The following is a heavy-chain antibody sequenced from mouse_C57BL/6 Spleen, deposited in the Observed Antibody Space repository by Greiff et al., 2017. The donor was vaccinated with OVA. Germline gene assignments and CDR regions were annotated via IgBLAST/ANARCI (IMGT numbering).Heavy chain of an antibody. CDR1: GYTFTSYW. Sequence: QVQLQQPGAELVKPGASVKLSCKASGYTFTSYWMHWVKQSPGQGLEWIGMIHPNSGSTNYNEKFKSKATLTVDKSSCTAYMQLSSLTSEDSAVYYCARMGWLPLFDYWGQGTTLTVSS. J-gene: IGHJ2*01. V-gene: IGHV1-64*01. CDR3: ARMGWLPLFDY. CDR2: IHPNSGST. D-gene: IGHD2-3*01.